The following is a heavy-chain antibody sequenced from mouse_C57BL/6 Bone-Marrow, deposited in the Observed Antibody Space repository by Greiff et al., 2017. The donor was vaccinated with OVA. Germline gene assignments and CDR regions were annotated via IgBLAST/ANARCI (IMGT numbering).Heavy chain of an antibody. V-gene: IGHV2-9*01. CDR3: AKSSYDGHYYYAMDY. J-gene: IGHJ4*01. Sequence: VKLMESGPGLVAPSQSLSITCTVSGFSLTSYGVDWVRQPPGKGLEWLGVIWGGGSTNYNSALMSRLSISKDNSKSQVFLKMNSLQTDDTAMYYCAKSSYDGHYYYAMDYWGQGTSVTVSS. CDR2: IWGGGST. D-gene: IGHD2-3*01. CDR1: GFSLTSYG.